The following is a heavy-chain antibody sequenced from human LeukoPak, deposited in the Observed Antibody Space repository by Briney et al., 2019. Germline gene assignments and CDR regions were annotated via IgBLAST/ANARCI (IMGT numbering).Heavy chain of an antibody. V-gene: IGHV1-2*02. Sequence: ASVKVSCKASGYTFTGYYMHWVRQAPGQGLEWMGWINPNSGGTNYAQKFQGRVTMTRDTSISTAYMELSRLRSDDTAVYYCATLWSGYYPFDYWGQGTLVTVSS. CDR3: ATLWSGYYPFDY. D-gene: IGHD3-3*01. CDR1: GYTFTGYY. J-gene: IGHJ4*02. CDR2: INPNSGGT.